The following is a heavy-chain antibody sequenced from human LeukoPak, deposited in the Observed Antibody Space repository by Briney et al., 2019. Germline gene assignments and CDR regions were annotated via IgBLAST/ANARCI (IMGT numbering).Heavy chain of an antibody. CDR3: ARAGIAAAAMDV. CDR2: LYDSGST. D-gene: IGHD6-13*01. V-gene: IGHV4-59*01. J-gene: IGHJ6*03. CDR1: GGSISSYY. Sequence: SETLSLTCTVSGGSISSYYWSWIRQPPGKGLEWIGYLYDSGSTNYNPSLKSRVTISVDTSKNQFSLKVSSVTAADTAVYYCARAGIAAAAMDVWGKGTTVTVSS.